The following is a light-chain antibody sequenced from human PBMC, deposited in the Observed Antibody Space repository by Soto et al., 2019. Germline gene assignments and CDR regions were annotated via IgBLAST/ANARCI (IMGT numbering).Light chain of an antibody. CDR3: CSYAGSSTYV. CDR2: EGS. CDR1: SSDVGSYNL. V-gene: IGLV2-23*01. Sequence: QSALTQPASVSGSPGQSITISCTGTSSDVGSYNLVSWYQHHSGKAPKLMVYEGSKRPSGVSNRFSGSKSGNTASLTISGLRAEDEADYYCCSYAGSSTYVFGTGTKVIVL. J-gene: IGLJ1*01.